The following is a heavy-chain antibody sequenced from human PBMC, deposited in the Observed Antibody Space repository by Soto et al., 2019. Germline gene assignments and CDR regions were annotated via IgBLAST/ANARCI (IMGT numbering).Heavy chain of an antibody. V-gene: IGHV1-2*04. D-gene: IGHD4-17*01. CDR1: DFMFNNFG. J-gene: IGHJ4*02. CDR3: ARGRDYGDSDYFDY. CDR2: INPNSGGT. Sequence: GASVKVSCKASDFMFNNFGITWVRQAPGQGLEWMGWINPNSGGTNYAQKFQGWVTMTRDTSISTAYMELSRLRSDDTAVYYCARGRDYGDSDYFDYWGQGTLVTVSS.